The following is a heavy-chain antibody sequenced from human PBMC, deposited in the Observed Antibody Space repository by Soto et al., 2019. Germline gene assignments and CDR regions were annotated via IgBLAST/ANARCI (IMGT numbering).Heavy chain of an antibody. CDR2: INAGNGNT. Sequence: ASVKVSCKASGYTFTSYAMHWVRQAPGQRLEWMGWINAGNGNTKYSQKFQGRVTITRDTSASTAYMGLSSLRSEDTAVYYCARAFPLKYCSSTSCYGPYDYWGQGTLVTVSS. D-gene: IGHD2-2*01. J-gene: IGHJ4*02. V-gene: IGHV1-3*01. CDR3: ARAFPLKYCSSTSCYGPYDY. CDR1: GYTFTSYA.